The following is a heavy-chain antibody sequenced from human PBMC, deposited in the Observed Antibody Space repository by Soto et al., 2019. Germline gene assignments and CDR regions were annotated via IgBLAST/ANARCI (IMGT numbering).Heavy chain of an antibody. CDR2: TYYRSKWYN. CDR3: ARDRGSSWYAGNYFDY. J-gene: IGHJ4*02. CDR1: GDSVSSNSAA. V-gene: IGHV6-1*01. Sequence: PSQTLSLTCAISGDSVSSNSAAWNWIRQSPSRGLEWLGRTYYRSKWYNDYAVSVKSRITINPDTSKNQFSLQLNSVTPEDTAVYYCARDRGSSWYAGNYFDYWGQGTLVTVSS. D-gene: IGHD6-13*01.